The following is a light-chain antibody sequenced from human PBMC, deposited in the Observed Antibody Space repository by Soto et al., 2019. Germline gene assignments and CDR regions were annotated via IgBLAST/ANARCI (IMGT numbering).Light chain of an antibody. CDR3: QQYNKWPPT. Sequence: EIVMTQSPATLSVSPRERTTLSCRASQSVSGKLAWYQQKPGQAPRLLIYGASTRATGIAARFSGSGSGTEFTLTISSLQPEDFAVYYCQQYNKWPPTFGQGTRLEI. V-gene: IGKV3-15*01. CDR2: GAS. J-gene: IGKJ5*01. CDR1: QSVSGK.